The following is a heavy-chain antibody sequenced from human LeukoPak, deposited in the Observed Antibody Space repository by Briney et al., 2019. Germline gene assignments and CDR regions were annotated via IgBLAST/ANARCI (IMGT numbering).Heavy chain of an antibody. CDR2: IYHSGST. CDR3: ARAPYYGDYGATGWFDP. Sequence: SETLSLTCAVSGYSISSGYYWGWIRQPPGKGLEWIGSIYHSGSTYYNPSLKSRVTISVDTSKNQFSLKLSSVTAADTAVYYCARAPYYGDYGATGWFDPWGQGTLATVSS. D-gene: IGHD4-17*01. V-gene: IGHV4-38-2*01. J-gene: IGHJ5*02. CDR1: GYSISSGYY.